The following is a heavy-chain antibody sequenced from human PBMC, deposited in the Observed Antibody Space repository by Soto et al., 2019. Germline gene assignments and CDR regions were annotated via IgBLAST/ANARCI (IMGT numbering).Heavy chain of an antibody. V-gene: IGHV3-30-3*01. Sequence: QVQLVESGGGVVQPGRSLRLSCAASGFTFSSYAMHWVRQAPGKGLEWVAVISYDGSNKYYADSVKGRFTISRDNSKNTLYLQMNSLRAEDTAVYYCARDLIAVHFDYWGQGTLVTVSS. CDR2: ISYDGSNK. CDR1: GFTFSSYA. CDR3: ARDLIAVHFDY. J-gene: IGHJ4*02. D-gene: IGHD6-19*01.